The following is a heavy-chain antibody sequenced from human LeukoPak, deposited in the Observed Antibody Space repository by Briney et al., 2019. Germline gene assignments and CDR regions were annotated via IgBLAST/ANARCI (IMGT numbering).Heavy chain of an antibody. Sequence: GGSLRLSCAASGFTFSSYALSWVRQAPGKGPEWISAISGSDDSTYYADSVKGRFTISRDNSKNTLYVQMNSLRAEDTAVYYCAKWGKLPFYFNGMDVWGQGTTVTVSS. J-gene: IGHJ6*02. CDR1: GFTFSSYA. CDR3: AKWGKLPFYFNGMDV. CDR2: ISGSDDST. V-gene: IGHV3-23*01. D-gene: IGHD3-16*01.